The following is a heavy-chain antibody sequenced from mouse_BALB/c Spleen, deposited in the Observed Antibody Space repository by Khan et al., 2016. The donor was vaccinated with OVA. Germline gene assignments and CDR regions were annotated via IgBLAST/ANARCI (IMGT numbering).Heavy chain of an antibody. CDR2: INSNGGIT. Sequence: EVELVESGGGLVQPGGSLKLSCAASGFTFSSYGMSWVRQTPDKRLELVATINSNGGITYYPDSVMGRFTISRDNAKNTLYLQMTSLKSEDTAMYYCTRALYDGYYYYYGMDYWGQGTSVTVSS. CDR1: GFTFSSYG. J-gene: IGHJ4*01. D-gene: IGHD2-3*01. V-gene: IGHV5-6-3*01. CDR3: TRALYDGYYYYYGMDY.